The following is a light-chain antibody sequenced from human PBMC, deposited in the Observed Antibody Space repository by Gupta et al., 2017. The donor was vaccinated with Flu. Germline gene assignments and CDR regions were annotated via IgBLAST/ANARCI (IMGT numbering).Light chain of an antibody. J-gene: IGKJ1*01. V-gene: IGKV4-1*01. CDR1: QSVLYSSNNKNY. CDR3: QQYYSTPWT. Sequence: NRKSSQSVLYSSNNKNYLAWYQQKPGQPPKLLIYWASTRESGVPDRFTGSGSGTDFTLTSSSLQAEDVAVYYCQQYYSTPWTFGQGTKVEIK. CDR2: WAS.